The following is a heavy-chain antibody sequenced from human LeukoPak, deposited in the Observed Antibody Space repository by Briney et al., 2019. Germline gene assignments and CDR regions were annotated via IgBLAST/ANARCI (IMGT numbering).Heavy chain of an antibody. CDR3: ARRGPNWGFFDY. J-gene: IGHJ4*02. CDR2: ISGSGDST. CDR1: GFTFSNHA. Sequence: GGSLRLSCAASGFTFSNHAMSWVRQAPGKGLEGVSTISGSGDSTYYADSVKGRFTISGDNSKNTLYLQMNSLRAEDTAVYYCARRGPNWGFFDYWGRGTLVTVSS. D-gene: IGHD7-27*01. V-gene: IGHV3-23*01.